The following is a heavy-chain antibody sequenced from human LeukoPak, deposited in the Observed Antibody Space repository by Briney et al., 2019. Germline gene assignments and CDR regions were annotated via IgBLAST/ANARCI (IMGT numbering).Heavy chain of an antibody. D-gene: IGHD3-22*01. Sequence: PSETLSLTCTVSGGSISSYYWSWIRQPPGKGLEWIGYIYYSGSTNYNPSLKSRVTISVDTSKNQFSLKLSSVTAADTAMYYCARRANYYDSSGYYYYYYYMDVWGKGTTVTISS. CDR2: IYYSGST. CDR1: GGSISSYY. J-gene: IGHJ6*03. V-gene: IGHV4-59*12. CDR3: ARRANYYDSSGYYYYYYYMDV.